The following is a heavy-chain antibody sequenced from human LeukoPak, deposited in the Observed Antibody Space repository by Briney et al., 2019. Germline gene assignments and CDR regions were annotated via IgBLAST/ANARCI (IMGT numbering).Heavy chain of an antibody. V-gene: IGHV3-30*03. D-gene: IGHD3-3*01. J-gene: IGHJ4*02. Sequence: GGSLRLSCAASGFTFSSYGMHWVRQAPGKGLEWVAVISYDGSNKYYADSVKGRFTISRDNSKNTLYLQMNSLRAEDTAVYYCAIKESTYYDFWSGYYRGVLDYWGQGTLVTVSS. CDR2: ISYDGSNK. CDR1: GFTFSSYG. CDR3: AIKESTYYDFWSGYYRGVLDY.